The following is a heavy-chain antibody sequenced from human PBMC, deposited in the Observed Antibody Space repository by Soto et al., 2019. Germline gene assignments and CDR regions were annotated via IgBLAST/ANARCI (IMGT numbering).Heavy chain of an antibody. J-gene: IGHJ6*02. CDR3: ARDSSLHQPLFYGMDV. CDR2: MYSGGST. CDR1: GFTFSSYA. V-gene: IGHV3-66*01. Sequence: GGSLRLSCAASGFTFSSYAMHWVRQAPGKGLEWVSVMYSGGSTYYADSVKGRFIISRDNYKNTLYLQMDSLRVEDTAVYYCARDSSLHQPLFYGMDVWGQGTTVTVSS. D-gene: IGHD2-2*01.